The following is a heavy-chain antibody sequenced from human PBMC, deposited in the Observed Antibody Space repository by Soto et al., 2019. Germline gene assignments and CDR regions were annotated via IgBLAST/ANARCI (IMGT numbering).Heavy chain of an antibody. CDR1: GGSISSSSYY. CDR2: IYYSGST. CDR3: ARVLRYFDSSQGPTSWFDP. Sequence: QLQLQESGPGLVKPSETLSLTCTVSGGSISSSSYYWGWIRQPPGKGLEWIGSIYYSGSTYYNPSLKRRVTISVDQXXTXFXXKLSSVTAADTAVYYCARVLRYFDSSQGPTSWFDPWGQGTLVTVSS. D-gene: IGHD3-9*01. V-gene: IGHV4-39*01. J-gene: IGHJ5*02.